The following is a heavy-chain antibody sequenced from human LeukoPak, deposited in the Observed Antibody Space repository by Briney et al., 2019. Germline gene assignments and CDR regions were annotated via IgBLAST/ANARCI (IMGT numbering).Heavy chain of an antibody. J-gene: IGHJ4*02. CDR1: GFTFSSYA. Sequence: GSLRLSCAASGFTFSSYAMHWVRQAPGKGLEWVAVISYDGSNKYHADSVEGRFTISRDNSKNTLYLQMNSLRAEDTAVYYCARDDHTKGYCSGGSCYSGPFDYWGQGTLVTVSS. V-gene: IGHV3-30-3*01. D-gene: IGHD2-15*01. CDR3: ARDDHTKGYCSGGSCYSGPFDY. CDR2: ISYDGSNK.